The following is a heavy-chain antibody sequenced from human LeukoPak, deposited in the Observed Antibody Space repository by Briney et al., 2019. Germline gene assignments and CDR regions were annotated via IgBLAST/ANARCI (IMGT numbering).Heavy chain of an antibody. J-gene: IGHJ4*02. CDR2: IVPVFETI. Sequence: GASVKVSCKASGYTFTSYGISWVRQAPGQGLEWMGGIVPVFETIDYAQKFQGRVTLSADDSTTTAYMELNSLRSEDTAVYYCARSWAVQDTFYYFDDWGQGTLVTVSS. CDR1: GYTFTSYG. V-gene: IGHV1-69*13. CDR3: ARSWAVQDTFYYFDD. D-gene: IGHD2/OR15-2a*01.